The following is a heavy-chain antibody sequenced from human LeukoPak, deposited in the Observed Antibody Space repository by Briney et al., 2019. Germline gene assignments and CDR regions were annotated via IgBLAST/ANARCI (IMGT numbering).Heavy chain of an antibody. Sequence: PGGSLRLSCATSTFTFSSYSMNWVRQAPGKGLEWVSYSEYSGTTSYYADSVKGRFTVSRDNAKNSLYLQMSSLRDEDTAVYYCARISGFTLGCWGPGTLVTVSS. D-gene: IGHD6-19*01. CDR1: TFTFSSYS. CDR3: ARISGFTLGC. J-gene: IGHJ4*02. CDR2: SEYSGTTS. V-gene: IGHV3-48*02.